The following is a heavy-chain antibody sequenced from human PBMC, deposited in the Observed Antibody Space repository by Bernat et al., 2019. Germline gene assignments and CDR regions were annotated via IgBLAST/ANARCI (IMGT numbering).Heavy chain of an antibody. CDR2: IYYSGST. J-gene: IGHJ6*03. V-gene: IGHV4-39*01. Sequence: QLQLQESGPGLVKPSETLSLTCTVSGGSISSSSYYWGWIRQPPGKGLEWIGNIYYSGSTYYNPSLKSRVTISVDTSKDQFSLKLSSVTAADTAVYYCATGYYYYYMDVWGKGTTVTVSS. CDR3: ATGYYYYYMDV. CDR1: GGSISSSSYY.